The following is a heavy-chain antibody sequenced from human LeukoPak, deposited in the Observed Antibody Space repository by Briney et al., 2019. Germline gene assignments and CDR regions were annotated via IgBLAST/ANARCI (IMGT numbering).Heavy chain of an antibody. CDR3: AREAAAGRGMDV. D-gene: IGHD6-13*01. V-gene: IGHV3-66*01. Sequence: ETLSLTCTVSGGSISSNYMSWVRQAPGKGLEWVSVIYSGGSTYYADSVKGRFTISRDNSKNTLYLQMNSLRAEDTAVYYCAREAAAGRGMDVWGQGTTVTVSS. J-gene: IGHJ6*02. CDR1: GGSISSNY. CDR2: IYSGGST.